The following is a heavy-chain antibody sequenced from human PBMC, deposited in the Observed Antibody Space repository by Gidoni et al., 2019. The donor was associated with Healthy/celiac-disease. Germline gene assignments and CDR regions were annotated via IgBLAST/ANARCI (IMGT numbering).Heavy chain of an antibody. V-gene: IGHV3-30*04. J-gene: IGHJ4*02. CDR3: ARDFYYYDSSREGTLDY. D-gene: IGHD3-22*01. CDR1: GFTFSSYA. Sequence: QVQLVESGGGVVQPGRSLRLSCSASGFTFSSYAMHWVRQAPGKGREWVAVISYDGSNKYYADSVKGRFTISRDNSKNTLYLQMNSLRAEDTAVYYCARDFYYYDSSREGTLDYWGQGTLVTVSS. CDR2: ISYDGSNK.